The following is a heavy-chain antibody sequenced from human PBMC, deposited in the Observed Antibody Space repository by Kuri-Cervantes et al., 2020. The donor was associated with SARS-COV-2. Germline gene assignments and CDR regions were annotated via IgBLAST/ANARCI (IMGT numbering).Heavy chain of an antibody. CDR3: AGHRHWSSGDAFDI. D-gene: IGHD1-1*01. CDR1: GGSISSYY. CDR2: IYYSGST. J-gene: IGHJ3*02. V-gene: IGHV4-59*03. Sequence: SEILSLTCTVSGGSISSYYWSWIRQPPGKGLEWIGYIYYSGSTNYNPSLKSRVTISVDTSKNQFSLKLSSVTAANTAVYYCAGHRHWSSGDAFDIWGQGTMVTVSS.